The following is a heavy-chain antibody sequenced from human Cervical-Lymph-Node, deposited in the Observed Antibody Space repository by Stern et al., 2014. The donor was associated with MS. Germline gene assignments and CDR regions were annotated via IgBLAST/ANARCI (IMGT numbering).Heavy chain of an antibody. CDR1: GFTFSNYG. CDR3: AKGVATIDDLYYFDY. D-gene: IGHD5-12*01. J-gene: IGHJ4*02. V-gene: IGHV3-30*18. Sequence: DQLVESGGGVVQPGRSLRLSCAASGFTFSNYGMHWVRQAPGKGLEWVAIFSYDGSNKYYADSVKGRFTISRDNSKNTLYLQMNSLRAEDAAVYYCAKGVATIDDLYYFDYWGQGTLVTVSS. CDR2: FSYDGSNK.